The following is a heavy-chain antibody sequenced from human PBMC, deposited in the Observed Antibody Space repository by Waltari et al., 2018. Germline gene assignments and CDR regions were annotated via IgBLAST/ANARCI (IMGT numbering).Heavy chain of an antibody. CDR1: GGSISSYY. D-gene: IGHD4-17*01. J-gene: IGHJ3*02. CDR3: ARYGDGAFDI. V-gene: IGHV4-59*01. Sequence: QVQLQESGPGLVKPSETLSLTCTVSGGSISSYYWSWIRQPPGKGLEWIGYIYYSGSTNYNPSLKSRVTISVDTSKNQFSLKLSSVTAADTAVYYCARYGDGAFDIWGQGTMVTVSS. CDR2: IYYSGST.